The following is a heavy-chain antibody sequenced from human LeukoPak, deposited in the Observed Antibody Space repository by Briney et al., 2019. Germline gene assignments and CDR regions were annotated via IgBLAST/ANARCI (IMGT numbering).Heavy chain of an antibody. D-gene: IGHD3-22*01. CDR1: GFTFSNYA. CDR3: AKELDGSGYYGPDY. Sequence: PWGVLRLSCAASGFTFSNYAMIWVCQAPGKGLEWIATISGTGSRTYYANSVRGRFSISRDNSRNTLYLQRSSLRVEDTAVYYCAKELDGSGYYGPDYWGRGTLVTVSS. V-gene: IGHV3-23*01. CDR2: ISGTGSRT. J-gene: IGHJ4*02.